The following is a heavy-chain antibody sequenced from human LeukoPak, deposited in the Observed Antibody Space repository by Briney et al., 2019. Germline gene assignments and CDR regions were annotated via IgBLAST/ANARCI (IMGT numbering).Heavy chain of an antibody. CDR1: GYTFTSYG. CDR2: ISAYNGNT. Sequence: PGASVKVSCKASGYTFTSYGISWVRQAPGQGPEWMGWISAYNGNTNYAQKLQGRVTMTTDTSTSTAYMELRSLRSDDTAVYYCARPHYDILTGYPLAFDYWGQGTLVTVSS. V-gene: IGHV1-18*01. D-gene: IGHD3-9*01. CDR3: ARPHYDILTGYPLAFDY. J-gene: IGHJ4*02.